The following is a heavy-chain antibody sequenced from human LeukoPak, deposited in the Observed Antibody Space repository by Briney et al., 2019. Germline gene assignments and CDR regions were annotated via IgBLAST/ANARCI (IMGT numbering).Heavy chain of an antibody. D-gene: IGHD2-15*01. CDR3: ARSYCSGGSCERSYNYYGMDV. CDR1: GYTFTSYA. J-gene: IGHJ6*02. Sequence: ASVKVSCKASGYTFTSYAMNWVRQAPGQGLEWMGWINTNTGNPTYAQGFTGRFVFSLDTSVSTAYLQISSLKAEDTAVYYCARSYCSGGSCERSYNYYGMDVWGQGTTVTVSS. V-gene: IGHV7-4-1*02. CDR2: INTNTGNP.